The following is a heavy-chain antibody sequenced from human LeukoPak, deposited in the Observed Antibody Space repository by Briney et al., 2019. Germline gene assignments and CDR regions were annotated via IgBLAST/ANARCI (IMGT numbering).Heavy chain of an antibody. V-gene: IGHV5-51*01. J-gene: IGHJ3*02. CDR3: ASRPGDYCSGGSCSSGAFDI. CDR1: GYSFTSYW. Sequence: GESLKISCKGSGYSFTSYWIGWVRQMPGKGLEWMGIIYPGDSDTRYSPSFQGQVTISADKSISTAYLQWSSLKASDTAMYYCASRPGDYCSGGSCSSGAFDIWGQGTMVTVSS. CDR2: IYPGDSDT. D-gene: IGHD2-15*01.